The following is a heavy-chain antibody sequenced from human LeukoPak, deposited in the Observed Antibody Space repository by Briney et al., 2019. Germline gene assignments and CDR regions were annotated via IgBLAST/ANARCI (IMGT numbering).Heavy chain of an antibody. CDR1: GYTLTELS. CDR2: FDPEDGET. V-gene: IGHV1-24*01. CDR3: ATFTRYYYDSSGYKEYYFDY. J-gene: IGHJ4*02. D-gene: IGHD3-22*01. Sequence: ASVKVSCKVSGYTLTELSMHWVRQAPGKGLEWMGGFDPEDGETIYAQKFQGRVTMTEDTSTDTAYMELSSLRSDDTAVYYCATFTRYYYDSSGYKEYYFDYWGQGTLVTVSP.